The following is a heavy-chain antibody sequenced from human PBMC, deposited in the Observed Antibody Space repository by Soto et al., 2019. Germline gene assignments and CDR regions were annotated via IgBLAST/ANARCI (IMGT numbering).Heavy chain of an antibody. V-gene: IGHV4-39*01. D-gene: IGHD2-15*01. CDR1: GGSISSSSYY. CDR2: IYYSGST. CDR3: ARHLKVAATRGGWFDP. J-gene: IGHJ5*02. Sequence: QLQLQESGPGLVKPSETLSLTCTVSGGSISSSSYYWGWIRQPPGKGLEWIGSIYYSGSTYYNPSLKSRVTISVDTSKNQFSLQLSSVTAAHTAVYYCARHLKVAATRGGWFDPWGQGTLVTVSS.